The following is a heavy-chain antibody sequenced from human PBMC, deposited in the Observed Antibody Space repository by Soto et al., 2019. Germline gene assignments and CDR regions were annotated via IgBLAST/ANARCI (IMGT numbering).Heavy chain of an antibody. Sequence: GASVKVSCKASGYTFTSYAMHWVRQAPGQRLEWMGWINAGNGNAKYSQKFQGRVTITRDTSASTAYMELSSLRSEDTAVYYCARDRDYDFWSGREFDYWGQGTLVTVSS. CDR3: ARDRDYDFWSGREFDY. CDR2: INAGNGNA. J-gene: IGHJ4*02. V-gene: IGHV1-3*01. CDR1: GYTFTSYA. D-gene: IGHD3-3*01.